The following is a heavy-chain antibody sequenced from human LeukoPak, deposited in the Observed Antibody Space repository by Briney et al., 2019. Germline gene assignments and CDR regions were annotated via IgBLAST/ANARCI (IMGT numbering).Heavy chain of an antibody. D-gene: IGHD5-18*01. Sequence: ESLRLSCAASGFTFDDYAMNWVRQVTGRGLEWVSGINWNGRITEYADSVKDRFTISRQNTKNSLYLYMNNLGGEDTALYFCARGSVQLWLRDTYYYMDVWGKGTTVTVSS. CDR3: ARGSVQLWLRDTYYYMDV. J-gene: IGHJ6*03. V-gene: IGHV3-20*04. CDR1: GFTFDDYA. CDR2: INWNGRIT.